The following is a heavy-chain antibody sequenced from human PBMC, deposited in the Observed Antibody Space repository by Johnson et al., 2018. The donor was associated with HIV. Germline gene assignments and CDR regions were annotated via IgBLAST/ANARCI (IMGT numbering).Heavy chain of an antibody. CDR1: GFTFSRNS. CDR2: ISFDGTEK. V-gene: IGHV3-30*04. CDR3: VRGSLTDDSFAE. J-gene: IGHJ3*01. Sequence: VQLVESGGGVVQPGRSLGLSCSASGFTFSRNSMHWVRQPPGKGLEWVAVISFDGTEKHYGDSVRGRFTISRDNSKNTLSLQMNSLTTEDTAIYYCVRGSLTDDSFAEWGQGTMVLVSS.